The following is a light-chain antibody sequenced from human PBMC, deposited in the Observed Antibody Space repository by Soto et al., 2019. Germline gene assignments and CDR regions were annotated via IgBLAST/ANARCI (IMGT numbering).Light chain of an antibody. CDR2: DAS. CDR3: QQYSNLWT. Sequence: DIQMTQSPSTLSASVGDRVTITCRASQSISRWLAWYQQKPGKAPKALIYDASTLRSGVPSRFSGGGSGTEFTLTISSLQPDDFATYYCQQYSNLWTFGQGTKVDIK. CDR1: QSISRW. J-gene: IGKJ1*01. V-gene: IGKV1-5*01.